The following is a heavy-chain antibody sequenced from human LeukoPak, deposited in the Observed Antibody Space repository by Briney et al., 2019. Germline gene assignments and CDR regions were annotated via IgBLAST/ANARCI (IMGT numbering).Heavy chain of an antibody. V-gene: IGHV1-2*02. CDR1: GYSFTDSY. Sequence: ASVNVSCQPSGYSFTDSYLHWLRQAPGQGPEWMGWINCNNGDTKYAQKFQGNVTMTRETSTSTAYMELSKLESDDTAVYYCARALRGPKYMEEKWGQGSLVAVSS. CDR3: ARALRGPKYMEEK. CDR2: INCNNGDT. J-gene: IGHJ4*02. D-gene: IGHD1-1*01.